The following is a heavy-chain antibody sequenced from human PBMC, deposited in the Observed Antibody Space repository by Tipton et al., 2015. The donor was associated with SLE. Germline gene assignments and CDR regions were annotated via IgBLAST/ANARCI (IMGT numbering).Heavy chain of an antibody. D-gene: IGHD2/OR15-2a*01. CDR2: MYTSGST. V-gene: IGHV4-61*02. Sequence: TLSLTCTASGGSISSGSYYWTWVRQPAEKRLEWIGRMYTSGSTTYNPSLESRVTISGDTSKNQFSLKLTSVTAADTAVYYCARDSFLADDAFDIWGQGTMVTVSS. CDR1: GGSISSGSYY. J-gene: IGHJ3*02. CDR3: ARDSFLADDAFDI.